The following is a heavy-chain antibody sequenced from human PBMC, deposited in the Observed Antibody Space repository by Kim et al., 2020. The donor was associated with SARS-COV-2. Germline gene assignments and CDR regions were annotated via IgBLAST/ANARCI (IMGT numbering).Heavy chain of an antibody. V-gene: IGHV4-59*01. CDR3: ARGWPTGWFDP. CDR2: IDYSGST. CDR1: GGSMSSYY. Sequence: SETLSLTCTVSGGSMSSYYWSWIRQPPGKGLEWIGYIDYSGSTKYNPSFKSRVTISVDTSKNQLSLKLSSVTAADTAVYYCARGWPTGWFDPWGQGTLVTVSS. D-gene: IGHD2-15*01. J-gene: IGHJ5*02.